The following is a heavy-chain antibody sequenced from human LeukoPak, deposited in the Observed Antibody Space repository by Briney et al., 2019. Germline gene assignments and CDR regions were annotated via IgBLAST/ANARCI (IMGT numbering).Heavy chain of an antibody. V-gene: IGHV3-21*06. CDR2: ISGSSSDI. CDR1: GFTFSSYA. D-gene: IGHD1-26*01. J-gene: IGHJ6*03. Sequence: GGSLRLSCAASGFTFSSYAMNWVRQARGKGLEWVSSISGSSSDIYYADSVKGRFTISRDNAKNSVYLQMDSLRVEDTAVYYCARDPYSGSYGPYYYYYMDVWGEGATVTISS. CDR3: ARDPYSGSYGPYYYYYMDV.